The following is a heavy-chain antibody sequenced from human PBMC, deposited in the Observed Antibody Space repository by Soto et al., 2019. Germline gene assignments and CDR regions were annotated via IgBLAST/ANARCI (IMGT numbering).Heavy chain of an antibody. D-gene: IGHD2-15*01. CDR1: GFFISGGNY. V-gene: IGHV4-38-2*01. J-gene: IGHJ3*01. CDR2: IFHGGNT. CDR3: ARARWYDAFDV. Sequence: PSETLSLTCAVSGFFISGGNYWGWIRKPPGKGLEWIGSIFHGGNTYHNPSLKSRVTISVDMSKNQFSLKLNSVTAADTAVYYCARARWYDAFDVWGQGTVVTVSS.